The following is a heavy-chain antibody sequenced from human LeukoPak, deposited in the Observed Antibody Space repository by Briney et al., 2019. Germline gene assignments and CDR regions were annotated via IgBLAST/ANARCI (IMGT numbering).Heavy chain of an antibody. CDR3: ARGGGRVRDGYNWPPINYGMDV. CDR1: GGSISSYY. V-gene: IGHV4-59*01. Sequence: PSETLSLTCTVSGGSISSYYWSWIRQPPGKGLEWIGYIYYSGSTNYNPSLKSRVTISVDTSKNQFSLKLSYVTAADTAVYYCARGGGRVRDGYNWPPINYGMDVWGQGTTVTVSS. J-gene: IGHJ6*02. CDR2: IYYSGST. D-gene: IGHD5-24*01.